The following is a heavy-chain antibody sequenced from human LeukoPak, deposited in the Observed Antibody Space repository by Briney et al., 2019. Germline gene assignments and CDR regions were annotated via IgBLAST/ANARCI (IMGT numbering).Heavy chain of an antibody. V-gene: IGHV3-11*06. CDR3: AGDPGVAGTWFDP. Sequence: PGGSLRLSCAASGFTFSDYYMSWIRQAPGKGLEWVSAINWNSGNIGYADSVKGRFTISRDNAKNSLYLQMNSLRSDDTAVYYCAGDPGVAGTWFDPWGQGTLVTVSS. CDR2: INWNSGNI. CDR1: GFTFSDYY. D-gene: IGHD6-19*01. J-gene: IGHJ5*02.